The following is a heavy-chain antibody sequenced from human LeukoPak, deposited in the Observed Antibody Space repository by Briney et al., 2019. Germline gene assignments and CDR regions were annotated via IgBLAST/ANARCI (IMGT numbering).Heavy chain of an antibody. D-gene: IGHD2-21*02. Sequence: GGSLRLSCAASGFTFSFYSMNWVRQAPGKGLEWVSFISSTSTHIYYADSVKGRFTISRDNAKNSLYLQMNSLRAEDTAVYYCARGTHIVVVTAPPGVWGQGTTVTVSS. J-gene: IGHJ6*02. CDR3: ARGTHIVVVTAPPGV. V-gene: IGHV3-21*06. CDR1: GFTFSFYS. CDR2: ISSTSTHI.